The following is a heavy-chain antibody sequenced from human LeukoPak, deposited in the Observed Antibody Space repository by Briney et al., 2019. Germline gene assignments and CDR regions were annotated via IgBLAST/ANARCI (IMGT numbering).Heavy chain of an antibody. V-gene: IGHV1-69*06. J-gene: IGHJ3*02. CDR1: GGTFISYA. D-gene: IGHD5-18*01. CDR3: ARPYVDTAMVSPMGAFDI. CDR2: IIPIFGTA. Sequence: SVKVSCKASGGTFISYAVSWVRQAPGQGLEWMGGIIPIFGTANYAQKFQGRVTITADKSTSTAYMELSSLRSEDTAVYYCARPYVDTAMVSPMGAFDIWGQGTMVTVSS.